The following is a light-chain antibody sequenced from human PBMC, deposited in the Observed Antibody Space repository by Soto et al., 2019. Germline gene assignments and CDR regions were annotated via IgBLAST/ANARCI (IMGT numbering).Light chain of an antibody. Sequence: EIVLTQSPDTLSLSPGERATLSGRASQSVGSNYLAWYQQKPGQAPRLLIYGASNRATGIPDRFGGSGSGTDFTLTISRLEPEDVAVYHCHHFDSSPTFGGGTKVEIK. CDR3: HHFDSSPT. J-gene: IGKJ4*01. CDR2: GAS. CDR1: QSVGSNY. V-gene: IGKV3-20*01.